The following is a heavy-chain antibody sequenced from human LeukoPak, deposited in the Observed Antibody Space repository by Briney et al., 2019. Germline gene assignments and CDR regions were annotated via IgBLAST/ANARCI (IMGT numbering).Heavy chain of an antibody. J-gene: IGHJ4*02. V-gene: IGHV4-39*01. CDR3: ARQIRTRGYCSGGSCYSAIDY. CDR1: GFTFSSYW. D-gene: IGHD2-15*01. CDR2: IYYSGST. Sequence: GSLRLSCAASGFTFSSYWMSWIRQPPGKGLEWIGSIYYSGSTYYNPSLKSRVTISVDTSKNQFSLKLSSVTAADTAVYYCARQIRTRGYCSGGSCYSAIDYWGQGTLVTVSS.